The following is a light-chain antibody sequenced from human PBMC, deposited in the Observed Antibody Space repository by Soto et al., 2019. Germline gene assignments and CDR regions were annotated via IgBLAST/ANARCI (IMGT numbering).Light chain of an antibody. CDR3: FSHRSGDSHV. V-gene: IGLV2-14*01. CDR1: SSDVGGYNY. Sequence: QSALTQPASVSGSPGQSITISCTGTSSDVGGYNYVSWYQQYPGKAPKLMIYGVTNRPSGVYNRFSGSKTGNTASLTISGLQAEDEAYYYCFSHRSGDSHVFGTGTKLTVL. CDR2: GVT. J-gene: IGLJ1*01.